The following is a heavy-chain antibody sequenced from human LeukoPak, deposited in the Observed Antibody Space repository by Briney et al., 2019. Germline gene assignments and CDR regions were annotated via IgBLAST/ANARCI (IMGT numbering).Heavy chain of an antibody. V-gene: IGHV1-69*13. Sequence: ASVKVSCKASGGTFSSYAISWVRQAPGQGLGWMGGIIPIFGTANYAQKFQGRVTITADESTSTAYMELSSLRSEDTAVYYCARVGITMVRGAPGSYYFDYWGQGTLVTVSS. CDR3: ARVGITMVRGAPGSYYFDY. CDR2: IIPIFGTA. CDR1: GGTFSSYA. J-gene: IGHJ4*02. D-gene: IGHD3-10*01.